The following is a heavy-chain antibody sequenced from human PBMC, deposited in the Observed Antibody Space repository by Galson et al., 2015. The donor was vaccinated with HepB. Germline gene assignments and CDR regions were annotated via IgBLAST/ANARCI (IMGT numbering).Heavy chain of an antibody. CDR2: ISGYNGDT. CDR3: ARGGVATIGGPSFDS. D-gene: IGHD5-24*01. CDR1: GYTFTRYS. Sequence: SVKVSCKASGYTFTRYSISWVRQAPGQGLEWMGRISGYNGDTKYAQNFQGRLTMTADTPTSTVYMELRRLRIDDTAVYYCARGGVATIGGPSFDSWGQGTLVTVSS. J-gene: IGHJ4*02. V-gene: IGHV1-18*01.